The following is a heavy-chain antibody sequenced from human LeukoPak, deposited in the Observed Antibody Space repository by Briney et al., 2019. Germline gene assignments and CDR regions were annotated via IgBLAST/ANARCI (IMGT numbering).Heavy chain of an antibody. Sequence: GGSLRLSCTASGFTFGDYAMSWVRQAPGKGLEWVGFIRSKAYGGTTEYAASVKGRFTISRDDSKSIAYLQMSSLKTGDLAVYYCPSDPASSSQRRWVDYWSQGTLVTVSS. V-gene: IGHV3-49*04. J-gene: IGHJ4*02. D-gene: IGHD6-13*01. CDR3: PSDPASSSQRRWVDY. CDR1: GFTFGDYA. CDR2: IRSKAYGGTT.